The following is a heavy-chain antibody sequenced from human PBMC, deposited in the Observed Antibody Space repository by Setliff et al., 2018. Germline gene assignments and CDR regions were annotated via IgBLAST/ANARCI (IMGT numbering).Heavy chain of an antibody. D-gene: IGHD3-10*01. CDR1: GYTFINSG. J-gene: IGHJ3*02. V-gene: IGHV1-18*01. CDR2: ISPYTGRT. Sequence: ASVKVSCKASGYTFINSGIAWVRQAPGQGLEWMGWISPYTGRTFYAPQFHDRVIMTTDTSTNTAYMELRSLRSDDTAMYYCARDLNRWFGEFAFDIWGQGTMVTVSS. CDR3: ARDLNRWFGEFAFDI.